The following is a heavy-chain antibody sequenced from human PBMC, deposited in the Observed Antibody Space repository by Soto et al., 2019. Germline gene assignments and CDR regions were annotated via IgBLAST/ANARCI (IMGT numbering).Heavy chain of an antibody. CDR2: ISSSSSTI. D-gene: IGHD3-16*02. V-gene: IGHV3-48*01. CDR3: ARGKYIWGSYRLNAFDI. Sequence: PGGSLRLSCAASGFTFSSYSMNWVRQAPGKGLEWVSYISSSSSTIYYADSVKGRFTISRDNAKNSLYVQMNSLRAEDTAVYYCARGKYIWGSYRLNAFDIWGQGTMVTVS. J-gene: IGHJ3*02. CDR1: GFTFSSYS.